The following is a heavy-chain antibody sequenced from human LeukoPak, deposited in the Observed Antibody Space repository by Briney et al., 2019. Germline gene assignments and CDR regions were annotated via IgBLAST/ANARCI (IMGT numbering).Heavy chain of an antibody. J-gene: IGHJ4*02. D-gene: IGHD3-16*01. CDR3: ARGFGYYDS. Sequence: GGSLRLSCAASGFTVSSNYMSWVRQAPGKGLMWVSRIEGDGNRITYADSVKGRFTISRDNAKNSVFLQMNSLRDDDTSLYYCARGFGYYDSWGQGTLVAVSS. V-gene: IGHV3-74*01. CDR2: IEGDGNRI. CDR1: GFTVSSNY.